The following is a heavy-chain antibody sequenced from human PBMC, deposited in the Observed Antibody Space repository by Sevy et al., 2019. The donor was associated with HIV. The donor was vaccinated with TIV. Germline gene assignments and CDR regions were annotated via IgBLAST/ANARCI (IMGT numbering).Heavy chain of an antibody. V-gene: IGHV3-48*03. CDR2: ISSSGSTI. CDR1: GFTFSSYE. D-gene: IGHD3-3*01. J-gene: IGHJ4*02. CDR3: ARGITIFGAHFDY. Sequence: GGSLRLSCAASGFTFSSYEMNWIRQAPGKGLEWVSYISSSGSTIYYADSVKGRFTISRDNAKNSLYLQMNSLRAEDTAVYYCARGITIFGAHFDYWGQRTLVTVSS.